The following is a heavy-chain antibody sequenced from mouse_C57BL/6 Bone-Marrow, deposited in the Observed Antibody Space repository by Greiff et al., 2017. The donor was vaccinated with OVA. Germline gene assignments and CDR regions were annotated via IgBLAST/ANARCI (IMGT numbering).Heavy chain of an antibody. CDR1: GYTFTDYE. CDR3: ITTVVAHYAMDY. Sequence: VQVVESGAELVRPGASVTLSCKASGYTFTDYEMHWVKQTPVHGLEWIGAIDPETGGTAYNQKFKGKAILTADKSSSTAYMELRSLTSEDSAVYYWITTVVAHYAMDYWGQGTSVTVSS. V-gene: IGHV1-15*01. J-gene: IGHJ4*01. D-gene: IGHD1-1*01. CDR2: IDPETGGT.